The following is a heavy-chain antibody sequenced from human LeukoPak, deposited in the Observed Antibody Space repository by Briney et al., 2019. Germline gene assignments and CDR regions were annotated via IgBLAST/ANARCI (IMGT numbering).Heavy chain of an antibody. CDR1: GFSFSSYG. D-gene: IGHD1-26*01. Sequence: ASVRVSCKASGFSFSSYGSSWVRQAPGQGLWRMGWISAYNGKTNYAQTFQGRVTMTTDTSTTTVYMDLRSLRSDDTAVYFCARGGALTSFDSWGQGTLITVSS. V-gene: IGHV1-18*01. CDR2: ISAYNGKT. J-gene: IGHJ4*02. CDR3: ARGGALTSFDS.